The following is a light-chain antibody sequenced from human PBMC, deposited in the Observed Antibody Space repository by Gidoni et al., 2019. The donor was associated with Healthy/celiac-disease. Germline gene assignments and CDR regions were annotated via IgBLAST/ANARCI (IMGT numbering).Light chain of an antibody. CDR2: DAS. V-gene: IGKV1-5*01. J-gene: IGKJ3*01. Sequence: GDRVTITCRASQSISSWLAWYQQKPGKAPKLLIYDASSLESGVPSRFSGSGSGTEFTLTISSLQPDDFATYYCQQYNSYPLTFGPXTKVDIK. CDR3: QQYNSYPLT. CDR1: QSISSW.